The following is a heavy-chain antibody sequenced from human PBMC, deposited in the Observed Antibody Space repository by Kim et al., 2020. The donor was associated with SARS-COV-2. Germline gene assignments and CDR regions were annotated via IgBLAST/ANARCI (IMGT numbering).Heavy chain of an antibody. CDR1: GGSISSGGYY. CDR2: IYYSRST. D-gene: IGHD3-22*01. Sequence: SETLSLTCTVSGGSISSGGYYWSWIRQHPGKGLEWIGYIYYSRSTYYNPSLKSRVTISVDTSKNQFSLKLSSVTAADTAVYYCARAPITMIVVVQAFDIWGQGTMVTVSS. CDR3: ARAPITMIVVVQAFDI. J-gene: IGHJ3*02. V-gene: IGHV4-31*03.